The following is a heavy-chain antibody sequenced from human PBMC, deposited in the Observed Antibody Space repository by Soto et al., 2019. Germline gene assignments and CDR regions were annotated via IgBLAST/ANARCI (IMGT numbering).Heavy chain of an antibody. CDR3: ARDRAMVRGAFWFDP. CDR2: ISSSSSYI. Sequence: GGSLRLSCAASGFTFSSYSMNWVRQAPGKGLEWVSSISSSSSYIYYADSVKGRFTISRDNAKNSLYLQMNSLRAEDTAVYYCARDRAMVRGAFWFDPWGQGTLVTVSS. D-gene: IGHD3-10*01. CDR1: GFTFSSYS. J-gene: IGHJ5*02. V-gene: IGHV3-21*01.